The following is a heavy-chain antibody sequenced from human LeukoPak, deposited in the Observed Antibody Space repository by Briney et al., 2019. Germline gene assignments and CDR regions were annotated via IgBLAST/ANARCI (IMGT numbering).Heavy chain of an antibody. J-gene: IGHJ4*02. Sequence: GGSLRLSCAASGFTVTANYMTWVRQAPGKGLEWVSSISSGSSYIYYADSVKGRFTIPRNNPKNSLHLKMNSRRAEDTAGYYVAREYYFGSGTYGYWGEGRLVAVSS. D-gene: IGHD3-10*01. CDR3: AREYYFGSGTYGY. CDR1: GFTVTANY. CDR2: ISSGSSYI. V-gene: IGHV3-21*01.